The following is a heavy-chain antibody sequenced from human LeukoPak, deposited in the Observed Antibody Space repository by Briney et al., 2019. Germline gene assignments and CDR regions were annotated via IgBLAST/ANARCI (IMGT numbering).Heavy chain of an antibody. CDR2: ISGSGGST. J-gene: IGHJ5*02. CDR3: AKSKDYDILTGLT. CDR1: GFTFSSYA. Sequence: AGGSLRLSCAASGFTFSSYAMSWVRQAPGKGLEWVSAISGSGGSTYYADSVKGRFTISRDNSKNTLYLQMNSLRAGDTAVYYCAKSKDYDILTGLTWGQGTLVTVSS. D-gene: IGHD3-9*01. V-gene: IGHV3-23*01.